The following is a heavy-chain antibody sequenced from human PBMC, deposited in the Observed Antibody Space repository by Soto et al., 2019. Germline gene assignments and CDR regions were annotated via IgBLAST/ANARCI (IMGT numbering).Heavy chain of an antibody. J-gene: IGHJ4*02. CDR1: GFSVSGSS. CDR3: ARVNTTLVDHFDC. CDR2: MHRGGST. V-gene: IGHV3-53*01. D-gene: IGHD5-18*01. Sequence: GGSLRLSCVVSGFSVSGSSIFWVRQATGKGLEWVSLMHRGGSTDNADSVKGRFTTSRDKSKNTLYLHMNGLRVEDTAVYYCARVNTTLVDHFDCWGQGTLVTVSS.